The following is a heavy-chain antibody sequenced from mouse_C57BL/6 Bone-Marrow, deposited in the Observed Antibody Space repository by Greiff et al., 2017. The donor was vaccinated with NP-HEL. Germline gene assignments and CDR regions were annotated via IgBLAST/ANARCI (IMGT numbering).Heavy chain of an antibody. CDR2: IYPRSGNT. CDR1: GYTFTSYG. V-gene: IGHV1-81*01. Sequence: VQLVESGAELARPGASVKLSCKASGYTFTSYGISWVKQRTGQGLEWIGEIYPRSGNTYYNEKFKGKATLTADKSSSTGYLELRSLTSEDSAVYFCARATERFAYWGQGTLVTVSA. D-gene: IGHD1-1*01. J-gene: IGHJ3*01. CDR3: ARATERFAY.